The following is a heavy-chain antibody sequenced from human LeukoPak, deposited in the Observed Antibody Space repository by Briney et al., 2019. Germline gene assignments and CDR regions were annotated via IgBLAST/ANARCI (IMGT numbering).Heavy chain of an antibody. V-gene: IGHV5-10-1*01. CDR3: ARPDCSGGYCYLLPY. Sequence: PGESLKISCKGSGYSFTNYWISWVRQMPGKGLEWMGKIDPKDSYTTYSPSFRGHVTISADKSSNTAFLHLNSLKTSDTAMYFCARPDCSGGYCYLLPYWGQGTLLTVSS. CDR1: GYSFTNYW. CDR2: IDPKDSYT. D-gene: IGHD2-15*01. J-gene: IGHJ4*02.